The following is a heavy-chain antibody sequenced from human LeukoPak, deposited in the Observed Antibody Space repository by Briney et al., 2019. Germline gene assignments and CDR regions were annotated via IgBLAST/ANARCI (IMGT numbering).Heavy chain of an antibody. D-gene: IGHD1-14*01. CDR3: AGRTFPSHWFDP. Sequence: SVKVTCKASGGTFSSYAISWVRQAPGQGLEWMGGIIPIFGTANYAQKFQGRVTITADESTSTAYMELSSLRSEDTAVYYCAGRTFPSHWFDPWGQGTLVTVSS. J-gene: IGHJ5*02. V-gene: IGHV1-69*13. CDR1: GGTFSSYA. CDR2: IIPIFGTA.